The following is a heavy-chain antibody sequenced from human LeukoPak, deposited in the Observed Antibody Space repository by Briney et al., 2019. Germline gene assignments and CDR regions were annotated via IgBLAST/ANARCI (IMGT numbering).Heavy chain of an antibody. Sequence: GGSLRLSCAASGFTFSSYAMSWVRLAPGKGLEWVSGVSGSGGNTNYADSVKGRFTISRDNSKNTLYPQLNSLRVEDTAVYYCAKRLDYFDYWGQGTPVTVSS. J-gene: IGHJ4*02. CDR2: VSGSGGNT. CDR1: GFTFSSYA. V-gene: IGHV3-23*01. CDR3: AKRLDYFDY.